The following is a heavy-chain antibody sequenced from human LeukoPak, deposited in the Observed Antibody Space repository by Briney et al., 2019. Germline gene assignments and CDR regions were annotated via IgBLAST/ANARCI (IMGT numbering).Heavy chain of an antibody. CDR2: LYTSGST. D-gene: IGHD3-22*01. V-gene: IGHV4-4*07. Sequence: SETLSLTCTVSGGSISTYFWSWLRQPAGKGLEWIGRLYTSGSTNYNPSLKSRLTMSADTSKNQFSLNLRSVTAADTAIYYCARDRVDSSGYYYYYAIDVWGQGTAVTVSS. CDR3: ARDRVDSSGYYYYYAIDV. J-gene: IGHJ6*02. CDR1: GGSISTYF.